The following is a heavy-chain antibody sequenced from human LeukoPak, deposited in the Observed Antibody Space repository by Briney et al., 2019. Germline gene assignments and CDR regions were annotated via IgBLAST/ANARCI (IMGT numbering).Heavy chain of an antibody. V-gene: IGHV4-30-2*01. D-gene: IGHD4-17*01. CDR3: ARAFPFDDYGDPDAFDI. Sequence: SETLSLTCTVSGVSMSSGAFYWSWIRQHPGKGLEWIGNIYHSGSTYYNPSLKSRVTISVDRSKNQFSLKLTSVTAADTAVYYCARAFPFDDYGDPDAFDIGGQGTRVTVSS. CDR2: IYHSGST. CDR1: GVSMSSGAFY. J-gene: IGHJ3*02.